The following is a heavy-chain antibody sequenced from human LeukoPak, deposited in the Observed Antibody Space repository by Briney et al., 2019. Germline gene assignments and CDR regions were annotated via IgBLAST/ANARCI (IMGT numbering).Heavy chain of an antibody. D-gene: IGHD3-22*01. V-gene: IGHV1-69*06. CDR1: GGTFSSYA. CDR3: ARDATPYYYDSSGSNNAFDI. J-gene: IGHJ3*02. Sequence: SVKASCKASGGTFSSYAISWVRQAPGQGLEWMGGIIPIFGTANYAQKFQGRVTITADKSTSTAYMELSSLRSEDTAVYYCARDATPYYYDSSGSNNAFDIWGQGTMVTVSS. CDR2: IIPIFGTA.